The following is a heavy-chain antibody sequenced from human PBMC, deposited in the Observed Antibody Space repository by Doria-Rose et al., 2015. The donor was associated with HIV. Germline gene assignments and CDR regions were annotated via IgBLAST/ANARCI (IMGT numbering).Heavy chain of an antibody. D-gene: IGHD3-22*01. CDR2: ISGYNGNT. CDR3: VRDPPYFYDSRGFLPAY. Sequence: SWVRQAPGQGLEWMGWISGYNGNTNYAQKFLGRVTMTTDTSTSTGYMDLRSLRSDDTAVYYCVRDPPYFYDSRGFLPAYWGQGTLVTVSP. J-gene: IGHJ4*02. V-gene: IGHV1-18*01.